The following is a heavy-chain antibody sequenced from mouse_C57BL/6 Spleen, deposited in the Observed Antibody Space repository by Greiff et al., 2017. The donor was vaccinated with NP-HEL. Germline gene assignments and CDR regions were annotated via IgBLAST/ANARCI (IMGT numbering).Heavy chain of an antibody. CDR2: IWSGGST. D-gene: IGHD2-10*02. J-gene: IGHJ1*03. CDR1: GFPLTSHG. Sequence: QVQLQQSGPGLVQPSQSLSITCTVSGFPLTSHGVHWVRQPPGTGLEWLGVIWSGGSTDYNAALISGLSISKDNSKSQVFFKMNSLQADDTAIYYCAPSPHWYFDVWGTGTTVTVSS. V-gene: IGHV2-4*01. CDR3: APSPHWYFDV.